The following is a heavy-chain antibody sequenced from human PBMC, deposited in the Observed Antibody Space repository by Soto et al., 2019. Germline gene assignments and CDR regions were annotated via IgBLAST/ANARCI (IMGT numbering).Heavy chain of an antibody. CDR2: IWYDGSNK. CDR1: GFTFSSYG. D-gene: IGHD1-1*01. J-gene: IGHJ4*02. CDR3: ARVSGTGRDYFDY. V-gene: IGHV3-33*01. Sequence: GGSLRLSCAASGFTFSSYGMHWVRQAPGKGLEWVAVIWYDGSNKYYADSVKGRFTISRDNSKNTLYLQMNSLRAEDTAVYYCARVSGTGRDYFDYWGQGTLVTVSS.